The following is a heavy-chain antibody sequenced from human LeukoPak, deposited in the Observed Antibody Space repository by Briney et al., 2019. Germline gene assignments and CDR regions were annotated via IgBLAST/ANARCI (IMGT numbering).Heavy chain of an antibody. J-gene: IGHJ4*02. V-gene: IGHV3-49*04. CDR1: AFTFGDYA. Sequence: PGRSLRLSCTASAFTFGDYAMNWVRQAPGKGPDRVGFVRSEPYGATTEYAASVKGRFTISRDDSSGIAYLQMNSLKIEDTAVYFCTRAQTEVGAKYYFDYWGQGTLVTVSS. CDR2: VRSEPYGATT. D-gene: IGHD1-26*01. CDR3: TRAQTEVGAKYYFDY.